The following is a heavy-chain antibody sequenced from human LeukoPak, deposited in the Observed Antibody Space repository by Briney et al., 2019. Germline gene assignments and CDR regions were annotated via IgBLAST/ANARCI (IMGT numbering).Heavy chain of an antibody. CDR2: IYYSGST. Sequence: SETLSLTCTVSGGSISSSSYYWGWIRQPPGKGLEWIGSIYYSGSTYYNPSLKRRVTISVDTSKNQFSLKLTSVTAADTAVYYCARRLAGTEDYWGQGTLATVSS. D-gene: IGHD6-13*01. J-gene: IGHJ4*02. CDR1: GGSISSSSYY. V-gene: IGHV4-39*01. CDR3: ARRLAGTEDY.